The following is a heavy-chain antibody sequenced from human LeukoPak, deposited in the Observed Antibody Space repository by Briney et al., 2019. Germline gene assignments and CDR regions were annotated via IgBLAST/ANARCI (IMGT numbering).Heavy chain of an antibody. D-gene: IGHD5-18*01. CDR1: GFTSSSYE. CDR3: ASGYSYGKVDY. CDR2: ISSSGSTI. Sequence: GGSLRLSCAASGFTSSSYEMNWVRQAPGKGLEWVSYISSSGSTIYYADSVKGRFTISRDNAKNSLYLQMNSLRAEDTAVYYCASGYSYGKVDYWGQGTLVTVSP. J-gene: IGHJ4*02. V-gene: IGHV3-48*03.